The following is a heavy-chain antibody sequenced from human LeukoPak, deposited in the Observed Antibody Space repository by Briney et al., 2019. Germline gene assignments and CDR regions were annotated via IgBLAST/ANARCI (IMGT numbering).Heavy chain of an antibody. CDR3: ARDLGYCSGRACYSVFDY. Sequence: GGSLRLSCAASGFTFSSYWMGWVRQAPGKGPEWVAHIKEDGCEKYYVDSVKGRFTMFRDNAKNSLYLQMNSLRAEDTALYYCARDLGYCSGRACYSVFDYWGQGTLVTVAS. CDR2: IKEDGCEK. V-gene: IGHV3-7*01. J-gene: IGHJ4*02. CDR1: GFTFSSYW. D-gene: IGHD2-15*01.